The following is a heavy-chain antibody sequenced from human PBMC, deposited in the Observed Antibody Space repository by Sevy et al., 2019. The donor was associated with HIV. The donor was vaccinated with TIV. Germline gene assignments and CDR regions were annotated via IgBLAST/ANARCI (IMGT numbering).Heavy chain of an antibody. CDR1: GFTFSAYW. J-gene: IGHJ5*02. Sequence: GGSLRLSCAASGFTFSAYWMTWVRQAPGKGLEWVANIKQDGSEKYYVDSVKGRFTISRDNAKNSLFLQMSSLRVEDTGIYYCTRALTAPYCSGSWYYPKWFDPWGQGTLVTVSS. CDR3: TRALTAPYCSGSWYYPKWFDP. D-gene: IGHD2-15*01. V-gene: IGHV3-7*04. CDR2: IKQDGSEK.